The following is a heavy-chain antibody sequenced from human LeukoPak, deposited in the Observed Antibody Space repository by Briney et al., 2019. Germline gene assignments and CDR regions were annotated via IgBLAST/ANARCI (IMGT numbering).Heavy chain of an antibody. CDR3: GKGLNRDYSGIGDY. Sequence: GGSLRLSCAASGFTFSNYAMSWVRQAPGKGLEWISSMSSGGDYTYYADSVKGRFTISRDNSENKLYLQADSLRAEDTAVYYCGKGLNRDYSGIGDYWGQGTLVTVSP. CDR1: GFTFSNYA. J-gene: IGHJ4*02. D-gene: IGHD5-12*01. CDR2: MSSGGDYT. V-gene: IGHV3-23*01.